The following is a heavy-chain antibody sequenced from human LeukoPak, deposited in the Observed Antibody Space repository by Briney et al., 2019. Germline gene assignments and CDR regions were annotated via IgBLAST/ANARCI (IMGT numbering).Heavy chain of an antibody. Sequence: GGSLRLSCAASGFTFDDYGMSWVRQAPGKGLEWVSGINRNGGSTGYADSVKGRFTISRDNAKNSLYLQMNSLRAEDTALYYCARGAIYYDSSSLNWFDPWGQGTLVTVSS. CDR2: INRNGGST. J-gene: IGHJ5*02. D-gene: IGHD3-22*01. V-gene: IGHV3-20*04. CDR3: ARGAIYYDSSSLNWFDP. CDR1: GFTFDDYG.